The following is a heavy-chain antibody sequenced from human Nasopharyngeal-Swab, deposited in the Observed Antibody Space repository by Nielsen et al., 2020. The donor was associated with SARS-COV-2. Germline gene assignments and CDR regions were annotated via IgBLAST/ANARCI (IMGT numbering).Heavy chain of an antibody. CDR1: GFTFGDYA. Sequence: GESLKISCAASGFTFGDYAMSWFRQAPGKGLEWVGFIRSKAYGGTTEYAASVKGRFTISRDDSKSIAYLQMNSLKTEDTAVYYCTRFRPPYYDILTGSRPTYYFDYWGQGTLVTVSS. V-gene: IGHV3-49*03. CDR2: IRSKAYGGTT. J-gene: IGHJ4*02. D-gene: IGHD3-9*01. CDR3: TRFRPPYYDILTGSRPTYYFDY.